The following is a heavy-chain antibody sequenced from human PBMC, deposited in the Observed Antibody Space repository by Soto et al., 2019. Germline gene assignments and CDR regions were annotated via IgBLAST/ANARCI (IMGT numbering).Heavy chain of an antibody. CDR3: ATGDYYDSSGYAVDY. CDR1: GYTFTSYG. J-gene: IGHJ4*02. Sequence: ASVKVSCKASGYTFTSYGISWVRQAPGQGLEWMGWISAYNGNTNYAQKLQGRVTMTTDTSTSTAYMELRSLRSDDTAVYYCATGDYYDSSGYAVDYWGQGTLATVSS. V-gene: IGHV1-18*01. D-gene: IGHD3-22*01. CDR2: ISAYNGNT.